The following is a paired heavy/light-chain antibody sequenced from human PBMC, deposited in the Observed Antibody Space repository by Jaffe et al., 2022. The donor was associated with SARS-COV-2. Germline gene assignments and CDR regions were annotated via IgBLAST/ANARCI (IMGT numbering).Heavy chain of an antibody. J-gene: IGHJ5*02. CDR2: INTETGNP. V-gene: IGHV7-4-1*02. CDR1: GYTLSTYA. Sequence: QVQLVQSGSELKKPGASVKVSCKASGYTLSTYAMNWVRQAPGQGLEWMGWINTETGNPTYAQGFTRRFVFSLDTSVSTAYLQITSLKAEDTAVYYCARDPRRFYHGEKWFDPWGQGTLVTVSS. D-gene: IGHD3-3*01. CDR3: ARDPRRFYHGEKWFDP.
Light chain of an antibody. CDR2: EDN. Sequence: NFMLTQPHSVSESPGKTVTISCTGSSGSIASNYVQWYRQRPGSAPTTVIYEDNQRPSGVPDRFSGSIDSSSNSASLTISGLKTEDEADYYCQSYDSNVHWVFGGGTKLTVL. V-gene: IGLV6-57*02. CDR1: SGSIASNY. J-gene: IGLJ3*02. CDR3: QSYDSNVHWV.